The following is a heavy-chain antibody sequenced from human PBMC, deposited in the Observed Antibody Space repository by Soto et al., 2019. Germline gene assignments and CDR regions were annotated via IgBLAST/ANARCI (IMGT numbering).Heavy chain of an antibody. Sequence: KGLEWVSGLSDSGGSIYYADSVKGRFTISRDNSMNTLYLQMNTMRAEDTAIYYCAIFFLMIQPPPRSSLFPYTTPSDL. D-gene: IGHD5-18*01. CDR3: AIFFLMIQPPPRSSLFPYTTPSDL. V-gene: IGHV3-23*01. CDR2: LSDSGGSI. J-gene: IGHJ2*01.